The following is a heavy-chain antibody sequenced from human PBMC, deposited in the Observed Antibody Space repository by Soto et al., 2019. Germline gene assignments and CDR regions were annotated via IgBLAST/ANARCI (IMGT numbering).Heavy chain of an antibody. D-gene: IGHD3-3*01. J-gene: IGHJ5*02. CDR1: GGTFSSYT. V-gene: IGHV1-69*04. CDR2: IIPILGIA. CDR3: ARDFRRSGYYNNWFDP. Sequence: SVKVSCKASGGTFSSYTISWVRQAPGQGLEWMGRIIPILGIANYAQKFQGRVTITADKSTSTAYMELSSLRSEDTAVYYCARDFRRSGYYNNWFDPWGQGTLVTVSS.